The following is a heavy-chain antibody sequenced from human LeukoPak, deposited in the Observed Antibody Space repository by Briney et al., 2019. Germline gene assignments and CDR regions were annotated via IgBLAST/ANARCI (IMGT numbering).Heavy chain of an antibody. CDR2: IYTSGST. CDR1: GGSISSGSYY. D-gene: IGHD6-13*01. CDR3: ARDTGGYDSSSWYL. V-gene: IGHV4-61*02. J-gene: IGHJ5*02. Sequence: SQTLSLTCTVSGGSISSGSYYWSWIRQPAGKGLEWIGRIYTSGSTNYNPSLKSRITISVDTSKNQFSLKLSSVTAADTAVYYCARDTGGYDSSSWYLWGQGTLVTVSS.